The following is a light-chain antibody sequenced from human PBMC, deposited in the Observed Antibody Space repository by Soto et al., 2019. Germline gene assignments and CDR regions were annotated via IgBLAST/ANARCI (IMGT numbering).Light chain of an antibody. CDR3: SSYTSSSTLVV. CDR2: EFS. V-gene: IGLV2-14*01. J-gene: IGLJ2*01. CDR1: SSDVGGSNY. Sequence: QSVLTQPASVSGSPGQSIPISCTGTSSDVGGSNYVSWYQQHPGKAPKLMIYEFSNRPSGVSNRFSGSKSGNTASLTISGLQAEDEADYYGSSYTSSSTLVVFGGGTQLTVL.